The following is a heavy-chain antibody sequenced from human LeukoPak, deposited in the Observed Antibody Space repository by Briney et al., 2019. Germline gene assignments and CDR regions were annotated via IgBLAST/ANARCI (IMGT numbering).Heavy chain of an antibody. Sequence: SETLSLTCTVSGGSISNDRKHWSWIRHHSGKGLEWMGYIHYSGRSYYNPSLKSRVTVSVDTSKNQFSLKLTSVTAADTAVYYCARVSGFGDPDYDAFDIWGQGTMVTVSP. D-gene: IGHD3-10*01. CDR1: GGSISNDRKH. V-gene: IGHV4-31*03. CDR2: IHYSGRS. CDR3: ARVSGFGDPDYDAFDI. J-gene: IGHJ3*02.